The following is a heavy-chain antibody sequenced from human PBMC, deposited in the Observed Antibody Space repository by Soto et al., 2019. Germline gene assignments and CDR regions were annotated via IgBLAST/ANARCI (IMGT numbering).Heavy chain of an antibody. V-gene: IGHV3-7*01. CDR2: IKQDGSDK. CDR1: GFSFLNYW. Sequence: EVQLVESGGGLVQPGGSLRLSCSASGFSFLNYWMSWVRQAPGTGLELVANIKQDGSDKNYVDSVKGRFTISRDNAKNSMYLQMNSLRAEYSAGYYCAIDPIMLREAYYVHGGQGTRVTVSS. J-gene: IGHJ4*02. CDR3: AIDPIMLREAYYVH. D-gene: IGHD3-10*01.